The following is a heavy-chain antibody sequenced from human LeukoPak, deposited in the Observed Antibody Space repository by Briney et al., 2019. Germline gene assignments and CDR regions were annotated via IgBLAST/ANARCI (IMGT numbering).Heavy chain of an antibody. V-gene: IGHV3-7*04. Sequence: PGGSLRLSCAASGFTFRSYWMNWVRQAPGKGLEWVANIKKDGSEKYYVDSVKGRFTISRDNAKNSLYLQMKSLRAEDTAVYYCARGPREDIVVVPAAISVGYYYYMDVWGKGTTVTVSS. CDR3: ARGPREDIVVVPAAISVGYYYYMDV. CDR1: GFTFRSYW. D-gene: IGHD2-2*02. CDR2: IKKDGSEK. J-gene: IGHJ6*03.